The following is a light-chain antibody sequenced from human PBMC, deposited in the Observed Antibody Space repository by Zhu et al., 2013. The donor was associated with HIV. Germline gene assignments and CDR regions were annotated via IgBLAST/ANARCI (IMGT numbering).Light chain of an antibody. CDR1: QNVGNN. CDR3: QHYGSSPPRFT. J-gene: IGKJ3*01. V-gene: IGKV3D-15*03. CDR2: GAS. Sequence: VVTQSPATLSVFPGERATLSCRVSQNVGNNLAWYQLKPGQAPRRLIYGASIRAPGTPDRFRGSGYGTDFTLTIDFVQSEDFAVYYCQHYGSSPPRFTFGPGTKVDIK.